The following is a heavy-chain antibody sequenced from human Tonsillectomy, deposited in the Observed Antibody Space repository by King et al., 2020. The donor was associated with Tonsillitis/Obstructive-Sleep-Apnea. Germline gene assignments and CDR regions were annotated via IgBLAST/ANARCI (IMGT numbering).Heavy chain of an antibody. J-gene: IGHJ3*02. CDR3: ARGTAIFGVVPDAFDI. D-gene: IGHD3-3*01. V-gene: IGHV1-69*12. CDR1: GGAFSNYG. CDR2: FLPIFGTS. Sequence: QLVQSGAEVKKPGSSVKVSCKTSGGAFSNYGISWVRQAPGQGLEWMGGFLPIFGTSNYAQKFQDRFTITADESTGTVYMEFIRLRSEDTAVYYCARGTAIFGVVPDAFDIWGQGTTVTVSS.